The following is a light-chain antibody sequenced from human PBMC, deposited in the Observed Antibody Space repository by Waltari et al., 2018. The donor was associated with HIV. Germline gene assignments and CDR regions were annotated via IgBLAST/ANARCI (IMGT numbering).Light chain of an antibody. CDR3: QQRLNWPLT. CDR2: AAS. J-gene: IGKJ4*01. V-gene: IGKV3-11*01. Sequence: EIVLTQSAATLSLSPGERATLSCRASQSVSSYVAWYQQKPGQAPRLLIYAASNRATGVPARFSGSGSGTDFTLTISSLEPEDFAVYYCQQRLNWPLTFGGGTRVEIK. CDR1: QSVSSY.